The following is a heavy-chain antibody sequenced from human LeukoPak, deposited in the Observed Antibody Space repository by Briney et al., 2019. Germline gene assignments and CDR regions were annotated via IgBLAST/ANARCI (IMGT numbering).Heavy chain of an antibody. J-gene: IGHJ3*02. CDR3: ARGDSSSGAFDI. D-gene: IGHD6-6*01. Sequence: SETLSLTCTVSGGSISSYYWSWIRQPAGKGLEWVGRIYTSGSTNYNPSLKSRVTMSVDTSKNQFSLKLSSVTAADTAVYYCARGDSSSGAFDIWGQGTMVTVSS. V-gene: IGHV4-4*07. CDR1: GGSISSYY. CDR2: IYTSGST.